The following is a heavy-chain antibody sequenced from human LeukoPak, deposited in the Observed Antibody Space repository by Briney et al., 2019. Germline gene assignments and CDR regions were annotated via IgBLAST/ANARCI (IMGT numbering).Heavy chain of an antibody. D-gene: IGHD3-10*01. V-gene: IGHV4-34*01. J-gene: IGHJ4*02. Sequence: SETLSLTCAVYGGSFSAYYWSWIRQAPGKGLEWIGEINHSGSTNYNPSLKSRVTISLDTSKKQFSLKLRSVTAADTAVYYCARRPLRFGEDYSDDWGQGTLVTVSS. CDR1: GGSFSAYY. CDR2: INHSGST. CDR3: ARRPLRFGEDYSDD.